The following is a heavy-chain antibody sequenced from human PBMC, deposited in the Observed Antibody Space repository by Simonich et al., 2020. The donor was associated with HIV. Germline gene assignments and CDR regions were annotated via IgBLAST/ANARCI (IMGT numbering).Heavy chain of an antibody. CDR1: GYTFTGYY. Sequence: QVQLVQSGAEVKKPGASVKVSCKASGYTFTGYYMHWVRQAPGQGLEWMGWNNPNSGGTKAAQKFQGRVTMTRDTSISTAYMELSRLRSDDTAVYYCARILPIKIIDSDAFDIWGQGTMVTVSS. CDR2: NNPNSGGT. J-gene: IGHJ3*02. V-gene: IGHV1-2*02. CDR3: ARILPIKIIDSDAFDI.